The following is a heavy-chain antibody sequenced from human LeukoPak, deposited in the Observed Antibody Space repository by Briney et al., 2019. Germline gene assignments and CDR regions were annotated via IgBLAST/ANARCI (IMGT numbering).Heavy chain of an antibody. V-gene: IGHV3-73*01. Sequence: GGSLRLPCAASGFTFSGSAMHWVRQASGKGLEWVGRIRSKANSYATAYAASAKGRFTISRDDSKNTAYLQMNSLKTEDTAVYYCTRRLHYDSSGYYHDAFDIWGQGTMVTVSS. CDR3: TRRLHYDSSGYYHDAFDI. D-gene: IGHD3-22*01. J-gene: IGHJ3*02. CDR1: GFTFSGSA. CDR2: IRSKANSYAT.